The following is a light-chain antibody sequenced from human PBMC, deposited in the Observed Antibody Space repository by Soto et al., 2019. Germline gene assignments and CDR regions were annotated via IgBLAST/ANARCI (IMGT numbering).Light chain of an antibody. Sequence: SYELTQPLSVSVALGQTARITCGENNIGSKNVHWYQQKPGQAPVLVIYRDYNRPSGIPERFSGSNSGNTATLTISRAQAGDEAGYYCQVWDSSTVVFGGGTKLTVL. CDR2: RDY. CDR3: QVWDSSTVV. J-gene: IGLJ2*01. CDR1: NIGSKN. V-gene: IGLV3-9*01.